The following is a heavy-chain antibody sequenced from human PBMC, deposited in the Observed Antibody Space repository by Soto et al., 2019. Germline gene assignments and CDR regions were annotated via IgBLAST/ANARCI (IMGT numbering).Heavy chain of an antibody. CDR3: ARGRASGSYYLLDY. CDR1: GDTFTTYD. J-gene: IGHJ4*02. V-gene: IGHV1-8*01. Sequence: ASVKVSCKAYGDTFTTYDIHWVRQATGHGLEWMGWINPNSGNIGYAQRFQGRVTMTRDTAIRTAYMEVSSLRSDDTAVYYCARGRASGSYYLLDYWGQGTLVTVSS. CDR2: INPNSGNI. D-gene: IGHD3-10*01.